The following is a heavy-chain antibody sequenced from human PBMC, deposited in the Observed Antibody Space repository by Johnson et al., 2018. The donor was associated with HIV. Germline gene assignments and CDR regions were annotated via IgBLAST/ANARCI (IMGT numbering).Heavy chain of an antibody. CDR2: IKQDGSEM. Sequence: MQLVESGGGLVQPGWSLRLSCATSGFTFSSFWMSWVRQAPGKGLEWVANIKQDGSEMYYVDSVKGRFTISRDNAKNSLYLQMNSLRAEDTAVYYCAKDRSTGWYPAFDIWGQGTMVTVSS. D-gene: IGHD6-19*01. V-gene: IGHV3-7*03. CDR1: GFTFSSFW. J-gene: IGHJ3*02. CDR3: AKDRSTGWYPAFDI.